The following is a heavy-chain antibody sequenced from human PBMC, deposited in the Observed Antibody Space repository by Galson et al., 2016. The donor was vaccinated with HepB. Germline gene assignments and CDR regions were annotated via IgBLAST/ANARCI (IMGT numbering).Heavy chain of an antibody. CDR3: ATDILTGYHAFHI. D-gene: IGHD3-9*01. CDR1: GGTFSNYG. Sequence: SVKVSCKASGGTFSNYGFNWVRQAPGQGLEWMGGIIPIFGPANYAQKFQGRITIIADESTTTVYMELSSLRSEGTAVYYCATDILTGYHAFHIWGQGTMVTVSS. CDR2: IIPIFGPA. V-gene: IGHV1-69*13. J-gene: IGHJ3*02.